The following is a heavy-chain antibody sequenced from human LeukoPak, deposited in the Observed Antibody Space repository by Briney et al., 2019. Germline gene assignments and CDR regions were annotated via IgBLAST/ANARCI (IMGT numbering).Heavy chain of an antibody. CDR3: ASAKVATISSTVTTLLHY. J-gene: IGHJ4*02. V-gene: IGHV1-3*01. D-gene: IGHD5-12*01. CDR2: INAGNGNT. Sequence: ASVKVSCKASGYTFTSYAMHWVRQAPGQRLEWMGWINAGNGNTKYSQKFQGRVTITRDTPASTAYMELSSLRSEDTAVYYCASAKVATISSTVTTLLHYWGQGTLVTVSS. CDR1: GYTFTSYA.